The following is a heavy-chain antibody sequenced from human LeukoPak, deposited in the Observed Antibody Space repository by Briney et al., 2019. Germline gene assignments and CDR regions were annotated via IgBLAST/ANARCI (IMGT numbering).Heavy chain of an antibody. CDR3: AKQVVPAAMPSWFDP. Sequence: GGSMRLSCAASGFTFSSYAMSWVRQAPGKGLEWVSAISGSGGSTYYADSVKGRFTISRDNSKNTLYLQMNSLRAEDTAVYYCAKQVVPAAMPSWFDPWGQGTLVTVSS. V-gene: IGHV3-23*01. CDR2: ISGSGGST. CDR1: GFTFSSYA. J-gene: IGHJ5*02. D-gene: IGHD2-2*01.